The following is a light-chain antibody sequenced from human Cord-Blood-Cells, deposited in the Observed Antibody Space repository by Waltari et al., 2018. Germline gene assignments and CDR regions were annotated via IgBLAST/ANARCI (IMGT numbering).Light chain of an antibody. V-gene: IGKV1-6*01. CDR2: AAS. Sequence: AIQLTQSPSSLPASVGDIVTITRRASQGIRNDLGWYQQKPGKAPKLLIYAASSLQSGVPSRFSGSGSGTDFTLTISSLQPEDFATYYCLQDYNYPYSFGQGTKLEIK. J-gene: IGKJ2*03. CDR3: LQDYNYPYS. CDR1: QGIRND.